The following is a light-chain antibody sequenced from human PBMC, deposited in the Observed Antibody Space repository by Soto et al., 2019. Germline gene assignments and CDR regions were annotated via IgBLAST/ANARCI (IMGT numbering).Light chain of an antibody. V-gene: IGKV3-11*01. Sequence: EIVLTQSPATLSLSPGERATLSCRASQSVSNYLAWYQQRPGQAPRLLIYDASNRATGIPARFSGSGSGTDVTLTISSLEPEDFAVYYCQQRRNWPPATFGGGTKVEIK. J-gene: IGKJ4*01. CDR2: DAS. CDR3: QQRRNWPPAT. CDR1: QSVSNY.